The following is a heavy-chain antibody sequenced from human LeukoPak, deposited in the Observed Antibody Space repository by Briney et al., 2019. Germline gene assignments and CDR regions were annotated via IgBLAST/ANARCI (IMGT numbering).Heavy chain of an antibody. V-gene: IGHV3-73*01. CDR2: IRTKPNNYAT. Sequence: PWGSLKLSCAASGFTFSGSAMNWVRQASGKGLQWVGRIRTKPNNYATTYAASVRGRFTIARDDSKNTAYLQMNSLKAEDTAVYYCTRLAAVAATNYYYYCMDVWGQGTTVTVSS. CDR1: GFTFSGSA. CDR3: TRLAAVAATNYYYYCMDV. D-gene: IGHD6-19*01. J-gene: IGHJ6*02.